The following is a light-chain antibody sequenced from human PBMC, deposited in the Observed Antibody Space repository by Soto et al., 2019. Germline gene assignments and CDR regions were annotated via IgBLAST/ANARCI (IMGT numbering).Light chain of an antibody. CDR1: ERLSSVY. CDR3: QQYGGSPRIT. Sequence: EIVLTQSPVTLSLSPGERATLSCRDSERLSSVYLAWYQQRPGQPPRLIIYGASNRATGIPDRFSGSGSGTDFSLIINRLEPEDVAIYYCQQYGGSPRITFGQGTRLEIK. J-gene: IGKJ5*01. V-gene: IGKV3-20*01. CDR2: GAS.